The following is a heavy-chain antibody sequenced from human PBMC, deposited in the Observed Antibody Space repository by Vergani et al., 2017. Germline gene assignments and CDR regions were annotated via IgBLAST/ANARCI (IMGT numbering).Heavy chain of an antibody. Sequence: QLHLQESGPGLVKPSETLSLPCTVSGGSISSNFYYWGWIRQSPGKGLEWIGSISCSGSSYSNPSLQSRVTMSVDTSTNQVSLRLSSVTAADTALYYCAKPVGTSAIMDGYTMWGQGTMVTVSS. CDR2: ISCSGSS. J-gene: IGHJ3*02. D-gene: IGHD5/OR15-5a*01. CDR3: AKPVGTSAIMDGYTM. CDR1: GGSISSNFYY. V-gene: IGHV4-39*01.